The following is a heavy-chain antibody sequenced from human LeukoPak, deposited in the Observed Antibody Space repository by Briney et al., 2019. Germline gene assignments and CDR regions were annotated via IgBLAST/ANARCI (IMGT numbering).Heavy chain of an antibody. Sequence: GASVKVSCKAPGYNSADYYIHWVRQAPGQGLEWMGWIKTDSGGTDYAQRFHGRVTMTRDTSISTAYMEVSGLRYDDTAVYYCARGINWFDSWGQGTLVTVSS. J-gene: IGHJ5*01. D-gene: IGHD3-10*01. CDR2: IKTDSGGT. V-gene: IGHV1-2*02. CDR1: GYNSADYY. CDR3: ARGINWFDS.